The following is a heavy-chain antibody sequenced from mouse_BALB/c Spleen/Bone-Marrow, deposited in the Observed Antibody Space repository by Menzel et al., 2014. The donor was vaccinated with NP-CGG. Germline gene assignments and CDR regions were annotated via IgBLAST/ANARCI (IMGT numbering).Heavy chain of an antibody. CDR1: GFTFSSYV. V-gene: IGHV5-9-3*01. CDR3: ARRYDGYQFVY. J-gene: IGHJ3*01. Sequence: EVKVEESGGGLVKPGGSLKLSCAASGFTFSSYVMSWVRQTPEKRLEWAATISSGGSYTYYPDSVKGRFSISRDNAKNTLYLQMSSLRSEDTAMYYCARRYDGYQFVYWGQGTLVTVSA. CDR2: ISSGGSYT. D-gene: IGHD2-3*01.